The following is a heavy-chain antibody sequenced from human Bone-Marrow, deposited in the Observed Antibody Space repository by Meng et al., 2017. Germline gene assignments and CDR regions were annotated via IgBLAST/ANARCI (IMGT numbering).Heavy chain of an antibody. CDR1: GYTFTSYY. D-gene: IGHD3-10*01. CDR3: AREVRGPTRNDY. CDR2: INPSGGST. Sequence: ASVKVFCKASGYTFTSYYMHWVRQAPGQGLEWMGIINPSGGSTSYAQKFQGRVTMTRDTSTSTVYMELSSLRSEDPAVYYCAREVRGPTRNDYWGQGTLVTVSS. V-gene: IGHV1-46*01. J-gene: IGHJ4*02.